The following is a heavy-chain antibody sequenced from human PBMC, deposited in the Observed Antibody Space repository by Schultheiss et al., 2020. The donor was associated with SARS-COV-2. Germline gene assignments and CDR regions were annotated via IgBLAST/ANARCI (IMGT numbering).Heavy chain of an antibody. V-gene: IGHV3-30*07. J-gene: IGHJ4*02. Sequence: GGSLRLSCAASGFTFRTYAMHWVRQAPGKGLEWVAVISYDGSDKYYADSVKGRFIISRDDSKNTLYLQMNNLRVEDTAVYYCARGPASQSYDYWGQGTLVTVSS. CDR2: ISYDGSDK. D-gene: IGHD2-2*01. CDR1: GFTFRTYA. CDR3: ARGPASQSYDY.